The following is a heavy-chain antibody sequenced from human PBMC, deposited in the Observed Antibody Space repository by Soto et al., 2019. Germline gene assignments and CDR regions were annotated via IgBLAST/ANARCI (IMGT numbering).Heavy chain of an antibody. J-gene: IGHJ4*02. CDR1: GGSCSGYY. V-gene: IGHV4-34*01. D-gene: IGHD5-18*01. CDR3: ARGRGGYSYGRFDY. CDR2: INHSGST. Sequence: SETLSLTCAVYGGSCSGYYWSWIRQPPGKGLEWIGEINHSGSTNYNPSLKSRVTISVDTSKNQFSLKLSSVTAADTAVYYCARGRGGYSYGRFDYWGQGTLVTVSS.